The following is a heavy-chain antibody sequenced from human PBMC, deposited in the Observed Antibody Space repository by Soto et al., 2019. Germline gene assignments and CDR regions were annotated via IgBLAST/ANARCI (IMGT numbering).Heavy chain of an antibody. Sequence: QVKLVQSGAEVKKPGASVKVSCKASGYTFTSYAMHWVRQAPGQRLEWMGWINAGNGNTKYSQKFQGRVTITRDTSASTAYMELCSLRSEDTAVYYCAWSIVVVTSFDYWGQGTLVTVSS. J-gene: IGHJ4*02. V-gene: IGHV1-3*01. CDR1: GYTFTSYA. D-gene: IGHD3-22*01. CDR3: AWSIVVVTSFDY. CDR2: INAGNGNT.